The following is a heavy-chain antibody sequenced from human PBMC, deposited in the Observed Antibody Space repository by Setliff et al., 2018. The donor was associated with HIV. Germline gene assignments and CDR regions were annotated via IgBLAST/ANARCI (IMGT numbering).Heavy chain of an antibody. D-gene: IGHD1-7*01. CDR1: GGSINTNYY. Sequence: PSETLSLTCTVSGGSINTNYYWGWIRQPPGKGLEWIGSIFYSESTYYNPSLKSRVTISIDTSKNQFSLNLNSVTAADTALYFCARQGGQFNWYYVGPFDPWGQGTLVTVSS. CDR3: ARQGGQFNWYYVGPFDP. J-gene: IGHJ5*02. V-gene: IGHV4-39*01. CDR2: IFYSEST.